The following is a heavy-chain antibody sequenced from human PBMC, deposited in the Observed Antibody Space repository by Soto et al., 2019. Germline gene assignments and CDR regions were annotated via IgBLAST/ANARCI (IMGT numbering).Heavy chain of an antibody. CDR1: GYTFTDHA. CDR2: IYTGNGNT. Sequence: QVQLVQSGAEGKRPGASVKVFCKASGYTFTDHAIHWLRQAPGQSLGWMGWIYTGNGNTRYIQRFQGRVTFTRDTPAKTVYMEVSSLSSEDTAVYYCAIGRGAQRGLLWDLYLDSWGQGTLVTVSS. J-gene: IGHJ4*02. D-gene: IGHD1-26*01. V-gene: IGHV1-3*04. CDR3: AIGRGAQRGLLWDLYLDS.